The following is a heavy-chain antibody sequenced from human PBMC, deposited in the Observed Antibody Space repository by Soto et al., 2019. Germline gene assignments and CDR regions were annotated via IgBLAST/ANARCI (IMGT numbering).Heavy chain of an antibody. V-gene: IGHV4-31*04. Sequence: QVRLQESGPGLVRPSQTLSLTCTVSGGSISGGRCYWIWIRQRPGEGLEWLGSTYYSGGTYYNPSLKSRVAISVDTSKDQFTLKVDSVTAADTAVYFCARQGYSSSSNIGYWGQGTLVTVSS. D-gene: IGHD6-6*01. J-gene: IGHJ4*02. CDR1: GGSISGGRCY. CDR3: ARQGYSSSSNIGY. CDR2: TYYSGGT.